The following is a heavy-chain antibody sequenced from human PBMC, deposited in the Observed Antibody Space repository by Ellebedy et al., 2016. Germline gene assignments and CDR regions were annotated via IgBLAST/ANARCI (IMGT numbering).Heavy chain of an antibody. Sequence: SETLSLTCTVSGGSISSYYWSWIRQPPGKGLEWIGYIYYSGSTNYNPSLKSRVTISVDTSKNQFSLKLSSVTAADTAVYYSARLEVYDFWSGYYSPGGYFQHWGQGTLVTVSS. CDR3: ARLEVYDFWSGYYSPGGYFQH. CDR2: IYYSGST. J-gene: IGHJ1*01. CDR1: GGSISSYY. D-gene: IGHD3-3*01. V-gene: IGHV4-59*08.